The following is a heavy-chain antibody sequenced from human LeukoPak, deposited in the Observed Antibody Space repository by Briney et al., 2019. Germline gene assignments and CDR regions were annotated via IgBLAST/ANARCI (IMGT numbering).Heavy chain of an antibody. Sequence: GGSLRLSCAASGFTFSTYAMSWVRQAPGKGLEWVSAISGSGGSTYYADSVKGRFTISRDNSKNTLYLQMNSLRAEDTAVFYCAKGPGVAVAGPAHWGQGTLVTVSS. J-gene: IGHJ4*02. V-gene: IGHV3-23*01. D-gene: IGHD6-19*01. CDR1: GFTFSTYA. CDR2: ISGSGGST. CDR3: AKGPGVAVAGPAH.